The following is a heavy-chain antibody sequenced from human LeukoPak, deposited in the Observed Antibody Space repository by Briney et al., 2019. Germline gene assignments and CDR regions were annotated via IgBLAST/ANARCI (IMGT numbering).Heavy chain of an antibody. CDR1: GFTFSDYW. CDR3: ARGGYSCSYYRFS. J-gene: IGHJ4*02. Sequence: PGGSLRLSCAASGFTFSDYWMHWVRQGPGKGPEWLSRTSKDGSDTFYADAAKGRFTASRDNAKNTVYLQVTNVRPDDTAVYYCARGGYSCSYYRFSWGQGTVVTVAS. CDR2: TSKDGSDT. D-gene: IGHD2-2*01. V-gene: IGHV3-74*01.